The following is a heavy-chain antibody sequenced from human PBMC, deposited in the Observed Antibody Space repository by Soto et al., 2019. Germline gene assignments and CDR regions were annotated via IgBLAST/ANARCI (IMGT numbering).Heavy chain of an antibody. V-gene: IGHV4-30-4*01. J-gene: IGHJ4*02. CDR1: GSSISDEYH. D-gene: IGHD4-17*01. Sequence: PSETLSLTCTVSGSSISDEYHWTWIRQSLAKGLEWIGYISYTGTTYYNPSLKSRVTISGDTSKNQFSLRMASVTAADTAVYYCARQPTVTTTRRFFDSWGQGSLVTVSS. CDR2: ISYTGTT. CDR3: ARQPTVTTTRRFFDS.